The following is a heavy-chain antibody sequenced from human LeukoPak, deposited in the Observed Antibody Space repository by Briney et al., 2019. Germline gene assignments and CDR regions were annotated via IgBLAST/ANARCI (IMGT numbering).Heavy chain of an antibody. CDR3: ARDRAGSSWSLFDY. CDR2: IYYSGST. CDR1: GGSISSGGYY. D-gene: IGHD6-13*01. V-gene: IGHV4-31*03. J-gene: IGHJ4*02. Sequence: SQTLSLTCTVSGGSISSGGYYWSWIRQHPGTGLEWIGYIYYSGSTYYNPSLKSRVTISVDTSKNQFSLKLSSVTAADTAVYYCARDRAGSSWSLFDYWGQGTLVTVSS.